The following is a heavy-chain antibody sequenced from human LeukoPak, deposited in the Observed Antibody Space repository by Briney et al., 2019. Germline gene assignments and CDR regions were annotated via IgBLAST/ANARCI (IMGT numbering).Heavy chain of an antibody. D-gene: IGHD3-10*01. CDR2: IRTKGNRYAS. V-gene: IGHV3-73*01. CDR3: IHYGSGSYSTDY. Sequence: GGSLKLSCAASGLTFSGADMHWVRQASGKGLEWVGRIRTKGNRYASAYAASVKGRFTISRDDSKNTAYLQMNSLKTEDTAAYYCIHYGSGSYSTDYWGQGTLVTVSS. J-gene: IGHJ4*02. CDR1: GLTFSGAD.